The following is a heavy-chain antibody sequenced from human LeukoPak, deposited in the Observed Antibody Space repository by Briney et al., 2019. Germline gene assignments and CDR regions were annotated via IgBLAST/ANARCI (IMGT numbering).Heavy chain of an antibody. D-gene: IGHD3-22*01. V-gene: IGHV1-2*02. CDR2: INPNSGST. CDR1: GYTFTGYY. Sequence: GASVKVSCKASGYTFTGYYMHWVRQAPGQGLEWMGWINPNSGSTNYAQKFQGRVTITRDTSTSTAYMELSRLRSDDTAVYYCASYDSSGYYGYFQHWGQGTLVTVSS. J-gene: IGHJ1*01. CDR3: ASYDSSGYYGYFQH.